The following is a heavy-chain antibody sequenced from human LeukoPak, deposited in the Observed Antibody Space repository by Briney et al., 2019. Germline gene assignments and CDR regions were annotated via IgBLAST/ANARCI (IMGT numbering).Heavy chain of an antibody. CDR3: AARSPAAKGNSVDY. V-gene: IGHV3-21*01. CDR1: GFTFSSYS. J-gene: IGHJ4*02. Sequence: EGSLRLSCAASGFTFSSYSMNWVRQAPGKGLEWVSSISSSSSYIYYADSVKGRSTISRDNAKNSLYLQMNSLRAEDTAVYYCAARSPAAKGNSVDYWGQGTLATVSS. CDR2: ISSSSSYI. D-gene: IGHD2-2*01.